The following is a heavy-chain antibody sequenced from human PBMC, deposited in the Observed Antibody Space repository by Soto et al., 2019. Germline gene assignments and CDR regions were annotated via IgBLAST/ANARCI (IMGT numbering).Heavy chain of an antibody. D-gene: IGHD2-15*01. CDR3: ARRGYFCSGGSCRLYYFDY. CDR2: IIPIFGTA. J-gene: IGHJ4*02. Sequence: SVKVSCKASGGTFSSYAISWVRQAPGQGLEWMGGIIPIFGTANYAQKFQGRVTITADESTSTAYMELSSLRSEDTAVYYCARRGYFCSGGSCRLYYFDYWGQGTLVTVSS. CDR1: GGTFSSYA. V-gene: IGHV1-69*13.